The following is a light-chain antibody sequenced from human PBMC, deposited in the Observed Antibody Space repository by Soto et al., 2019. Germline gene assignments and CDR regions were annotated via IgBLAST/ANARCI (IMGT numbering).Light chain of an antibody. V-gene: IGLV2-14*01. Sequence: QSVLTQPASVSGSPGQSITISCTGTSSDVGGYDYVSWYQQHPGKAPKVMIYEVSHRPSGVSDRFSGSKSGNTASLTISGLQAEDEADYYCASYTSSSXHVFGAGTNV. CDR3: ASYTSSSXHV. CDR2: EVS. J-gene: IGLJ1*01. CDR1: SSDVGGYDY.